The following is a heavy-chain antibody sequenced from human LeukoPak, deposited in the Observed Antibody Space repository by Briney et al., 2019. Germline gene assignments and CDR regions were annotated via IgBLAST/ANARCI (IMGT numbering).Heavy chain of an antibody. D-gene: IGHD2-15*01. Sequence: SETLSLTCTVSGGSISSSSNYWVWIRQAQGKGLEWTGSSYCIGTTYYNPSLKSRVTISVDTSKNPFSLKLSSVTAADTAVYYCARLGYCSGGSCYPYYYYYYMEVWGKGTTVTVSS. CDR2: SYCIGTT. CDR1: GGSISSSSNY. J-gene: IGHJ6*03. CDR3: ARLGYCSGGSCYPYYYYYYMEV. V-gene: IGHV4-39*01.